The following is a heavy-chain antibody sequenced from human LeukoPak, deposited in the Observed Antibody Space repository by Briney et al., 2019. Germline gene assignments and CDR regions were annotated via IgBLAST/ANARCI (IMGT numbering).Heavy chain of an antibody. CDR3: ASGEQLIYFDY. D-gene: IGHD6-13*01. Sequence: GGSLGLSCAASGFTFSSYWLSWVAQPPGRGWEAGANIKQDGSEKYYVDSVKGRFTISRDNAKNSLYLQMNSLRAEDTAVYYCASGEQLIYFDYWGQGTLVTVSS. CDR2: IKQDGSEK. CDR1: GFTFSSYW. V-gene: IGHV3-7*01. J-gene: IGHJ4*02.